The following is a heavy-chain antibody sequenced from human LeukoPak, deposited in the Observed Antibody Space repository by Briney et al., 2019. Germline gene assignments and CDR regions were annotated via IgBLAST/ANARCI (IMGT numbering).Heavy chain of an antibody. D-gene: IGHD3-22*01. CDR1: GYTFTSYA. J-gene: IGHJ4*02. Sequence: ASVKVSCKASGYTFTSYAMHWVRQAPGQRLEWMGWINAGNGNTKYSQKFQGRVTITADESTSTAYMELSSLRSEDTAVYYCARSGYYYDSSGYQTNFDYWGQGTLVTVSS. CDR2: INAGNGNT. CDR3: ARSGYYYDSSGYQTNFDY. V-gene: IGHV1-3*01.